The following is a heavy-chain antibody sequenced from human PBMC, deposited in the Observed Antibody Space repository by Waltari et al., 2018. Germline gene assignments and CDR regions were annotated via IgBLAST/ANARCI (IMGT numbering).Heavy chain of an antibody. CDR3: ARPRRGRDAFDV. D-gene: IGHD3-10*01. CDR2: IWPDDSDT. Sequence: EVQLVQSGPEVKRSGESLRISCQVSGYSFISYWIAWVRQMPGKGLEYMGIIWPDDSDTSYSPSFQGQFIISVDKSIGTAYLQLNTLKASDTAMYYCARPRRGRDAFDVWGPGTMVTVS. J-gene: IGHJ3*01. V-gene: IGHV5-51*03. CDR1: GYSFISYW.